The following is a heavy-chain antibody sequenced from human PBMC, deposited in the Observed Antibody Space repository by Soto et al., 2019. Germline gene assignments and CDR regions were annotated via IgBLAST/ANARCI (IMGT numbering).Heavy chain of an antibody. Sequence: EVQLVESGGGLVQPGGSLRLSCAASGFIFNNYWMHWVRRAPGKGLVWVLRINSDGSSTSYADSVKGRFTISRDNAKNTLYLQMNSLRAEDTAVYYCASSLLTPFDYWGQGTLVTVSS. CDR3: ASSLLTPFDY. V-gene: IGHV3-74*01. J-gene: IGHJ4*02. CDR1: GFIFNNYW. CDR2: INSDGSST. D-gene: IGHD7-27*01.